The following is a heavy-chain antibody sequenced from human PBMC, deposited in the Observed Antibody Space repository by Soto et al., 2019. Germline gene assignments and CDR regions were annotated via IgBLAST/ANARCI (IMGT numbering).Heavy chain of an antibody. CDR1: GYTFSNYG. Sequence: DSVKVSCKTSGYTFSNYGITWVRQAPGQPLEWLGWISLYSDGTNYAQKFQGRVSMTTDTSTTTAYMELRSLRSDDTAVYYCARVVPGAEAWFGPWGQGTLVTVSS. CDR2: ISLYSDGT. CDR3: ARVVPGAEAWFGP. D-gene: IGHD2-2*01. J-gene: IGHJ5*02. V-gene: IGHV1-18*01.